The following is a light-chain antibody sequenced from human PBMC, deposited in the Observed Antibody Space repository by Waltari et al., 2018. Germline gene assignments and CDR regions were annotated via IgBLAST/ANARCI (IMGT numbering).Light chain of an antibody. CDR2: DVT. Sequence: QSALTQPAPASGSPRQSITISCPRTSSHVGTYAYVPWYQQHPGKAPKLMIYDVTKRPSGIANRFSGSKSGNTASLTISGLQAEDEADYYCSSYTTSSTVYVFGTGTKVTVL. V-gene: IGLV2-14*03. CDR3: SSYTTSSTVYV. CDR1: SSHVGTYAY. J-gene: IGLJ1*01.